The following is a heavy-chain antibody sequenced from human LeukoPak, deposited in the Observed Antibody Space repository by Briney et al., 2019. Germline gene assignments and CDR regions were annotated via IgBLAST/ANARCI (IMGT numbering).Heavy chain of an antibody. J-gene: IGHJ6*03. CDR2: MNPNSGNA. D-gene: IGHD3-10*01. CDR1: GYTFTGYY. V-gene: IGHV1-8*02. CDR3: ARGITMVRGDYYYYMDV. Sequence: ASAKVSCKASGYTFTGYYMHWVRQATGQGLEWMGWMNPNSGNAGYAQKFQGRVTMTRNTSISTAYMELSSLRSEDTAVYYCARGITMVRGDYYYYMDVWGKGTTVTISS.